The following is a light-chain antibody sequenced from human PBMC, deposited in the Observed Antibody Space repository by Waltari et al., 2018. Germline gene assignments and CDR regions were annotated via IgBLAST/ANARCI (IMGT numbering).Light chain of an antibody. CDR2: EVS. CDR3: SSYTTSSAPGV. CDR1: DSDVGAYDF. Sequence: QSALTQPASVSGSPGQSITISCSGTDSDVGAYDFVSWYQQQPGKAPHLIIYEVSNRPSGSVNRVSASKSGNPASLTIAGLQAEDEAEYDCSSYTTSSAPGVFGTGTRVTVL. J-gene: IGLJ1*01. V-gene: IGLV2-14*01.